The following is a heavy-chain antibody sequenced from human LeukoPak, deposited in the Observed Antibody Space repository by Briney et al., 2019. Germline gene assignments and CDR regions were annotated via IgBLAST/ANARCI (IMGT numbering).Heavy chain of an antibody. CDR2: ITRSSIYI. V-gene: IGHV3-21*01. D-gene: IGHD3-22*01. CDR1: GFTFSSYS. CDR3: ARVGYDGTGYYSLGNY. J-gene: IGHJ4*02. Sequence: KTGGSLRLSCAASGFTFSSYSMKWVRQAPGKGLEWVSSITRSSIYIYYADSVKGRFTISRDNAKNSLYLQMNSLRAEDTAVYYCARVGYDGTGYYSLGNYWGQGTLVSVSS.